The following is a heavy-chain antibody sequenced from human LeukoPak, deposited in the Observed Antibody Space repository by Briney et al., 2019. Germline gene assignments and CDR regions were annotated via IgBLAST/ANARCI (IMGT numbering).Heavy chain of an antibody. Sequence: SETLSLTCTVSGGSISSYYWSWIRQPPGKGLEWIGYIYYSGSTNYNPSLKGRVTISVDTSKNQFSLKLSSVTAADTAVYYCARARSYYDSSGYAPYYFDYWGQGTLVTVSS. D-gene: IGHD3-22*01. V-gene: IGHV4-59*01. J-gene: IGHJ4*02. CDR1: GGSISSYY. CDR3: ARARSYYDSSGYAPYYFDY. CDR2: IYYSGST.